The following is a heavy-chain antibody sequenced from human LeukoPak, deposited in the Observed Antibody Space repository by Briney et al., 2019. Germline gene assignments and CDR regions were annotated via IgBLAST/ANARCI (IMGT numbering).Heavy chain of an antibody. V-gene: IGHV3-21*01. D-gene: IGHD2-2*01. CDR3: ARGGIVVVPAAI. J-gene: IGHJ3*02. Sequence: GGSLRLSCAASGFTFRSYSMDWVRQAPGKGLEWVSAIDPSSTYIYYADSVKGRFTISRDNAENSLYLQMNSLRVEDTAVYYCARGGIVVVPAAIWGQGTMVTVSS. CDR1: GFTFRSYS. CDR2: IDPSSTYI.